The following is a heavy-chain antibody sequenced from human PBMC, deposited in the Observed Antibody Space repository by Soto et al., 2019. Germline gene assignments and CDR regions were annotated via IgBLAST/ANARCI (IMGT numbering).Heavy chain of an antibody. Sequence: QVQLQESGPGLEKPSQTLSLICTVCGGSISSGDYYWSWIRQPPGKGLEWIGYIYYSGSTYYNPSLKGRVTISVNTSKNQFPLKVSFVAAADTAGYFCALFGCNSVYFDYWGQGTPVTVSS. CDR3: ALFGCNSVYFDY. CDR1: GGSISSGDYY. D-gene: IGHD4-4*01. V-gene: IGHV4-30-4*01. J-gene: IGHJ4*01. CDR2: IYYSGST.